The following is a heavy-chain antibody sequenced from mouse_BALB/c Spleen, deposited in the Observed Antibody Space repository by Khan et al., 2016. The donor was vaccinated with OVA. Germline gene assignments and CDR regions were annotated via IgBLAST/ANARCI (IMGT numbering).Heavy chain of an antibody. D-gene: IGHD1-1*01. V-gene: IGHV3-2*02. CDR2: ISYSGST. Sequence: EVQLQESGPGLVKPSQSLSLTCTVTGYSITSNYAWNWIRQFPGNKLEWMGYISYSGSTNYNPYLKSRITITRDTSKNKFFLQLNSVTTEDTATYYCARGNYYGYALDYWGQGTSITVSS. J-gene: IGHJ4*01. CDR3: ARGNYYGYALDY. CDR1: GYSITSNYA.